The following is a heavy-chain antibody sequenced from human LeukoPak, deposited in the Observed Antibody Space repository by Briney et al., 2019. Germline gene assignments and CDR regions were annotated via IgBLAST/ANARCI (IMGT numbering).Heavy chain of an antibody. D-gene: IGHD3-22*01. V-gene: IGHV3-74*01. CDR3: ARLDDSSGYSFDY. CDR1: GFTFSSYW. Sequence: GGSLTLSCAASGFTFSSYWMHWVRQAPGKGLVWVSRINGDGSSTSYADSVKSRFTISRDNAKNTLYLQMNSLRAEDTAVYYCARLDDSSGYSFDYWGQGTLVTVSS. CDR2: INGDGSST. J-gene: IGHJ4*02.